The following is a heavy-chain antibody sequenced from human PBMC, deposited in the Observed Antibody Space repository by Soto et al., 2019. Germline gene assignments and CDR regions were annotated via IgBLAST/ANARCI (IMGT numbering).Heavy chain of an antibody. CDR2: INAGNGNT. J-gene: IGHJ4*02. V-gene: IGHV1-3*01. CDR1: GYTFTSYA. Sequence: ASVKVSCEASGYTFTSYARHWVRQAPGQRLEWMGWINAGNGNTKYSQKFQGRVTITRDTSASTAYMELSSLRSEDTAVYYCARDGMGYGSGSYTFDYWGQGTLVTVSS. D-gene: IGHD3-10*01. CDR3: ARDGMGYGSGSYTFDY.